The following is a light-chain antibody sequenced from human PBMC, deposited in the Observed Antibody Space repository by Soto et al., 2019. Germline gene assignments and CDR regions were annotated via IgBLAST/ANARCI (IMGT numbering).Light chain of an antibody. CDR1: QSISRW. Sequence: DIRMAHSPSTLSASVGYRVHITCRASQSISRWLAWYQQKPGKAPKLLIYDASSLESGVPSRFRGSGSGTEFTLTISSLQPDDFANYYCQQYNSYYTLTFGHGTKVDIK. CDR2: DAS. CDR3: QQYNSYYTLT. J-gene: IGKJ1*01. V-gene: IGKV1-5*01.